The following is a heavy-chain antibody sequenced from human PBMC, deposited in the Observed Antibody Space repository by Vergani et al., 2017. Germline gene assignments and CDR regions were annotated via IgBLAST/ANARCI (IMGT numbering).Heavy chain of an antibody. J-gene: IGHJ4*02. CDR1: GGSISGHY. D-gene: IGHD2-8*02. Sequence: QVQLQESGPGLVQPSETLSLTCTVSGGSISGHYWSWIRQAPGKGLDWVGYIYYTGDTRSNPSLTSRISMSLDTSRSQFSLTVKSVTVADTAVYYCARYLCPGGSCIGFDYWGQGILVTVSS. V-gene: IGHV4-59*11. CDR2: IYYTGDT. CDR3: ARYLCPGGSCIGFDY.